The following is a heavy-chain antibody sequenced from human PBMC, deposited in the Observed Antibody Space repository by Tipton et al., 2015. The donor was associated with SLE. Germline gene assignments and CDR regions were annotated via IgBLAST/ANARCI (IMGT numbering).Heavy chain of an antibody. CDR2: IYFSGST. CDR1: GGSISSSY. Sequence: TLSLTCTVSGGSISSSYWSWIRQPPGKGLEWIGCIYFSGSTNYNPSLRSRVTMSVDPSNSQFSLKLSSVTAADTAVYYCARDGGAGADSDVYYLDVWGKGTTVTVSS. CDR3: ARDGGAGADSDVYYLDV. J-gene: IGHJ6*03. V-gene: IGHV4-59*01. D-gene: IGHD6-13*01.